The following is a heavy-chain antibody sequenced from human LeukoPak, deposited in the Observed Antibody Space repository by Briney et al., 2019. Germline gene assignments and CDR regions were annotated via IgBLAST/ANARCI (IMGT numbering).Heavy chain of an antibody. J-gene: IGHJ3*02. CDR3: ASGYSYGSNLAFDI. CDR1: GGSISSGGYY. D-gene: IGHD5-18*01. CDR2: IYHSGST. Sequence: SQTLSLTCTVSGGSISSGGYYWSWLRQPPGKGLEWIGYIYHSGSTYYNPSLKSRVTISVDRSKNQFSLKLSSVTAADTAVYYCASGYSYGSNLAFDIWGQGTMVTVSS. V-gene: IGHV4-30-2*01.